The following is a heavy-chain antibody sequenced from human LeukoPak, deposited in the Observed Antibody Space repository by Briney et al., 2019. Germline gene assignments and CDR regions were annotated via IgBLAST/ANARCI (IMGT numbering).Heavy chain of an antibody. D-gene: IGHD2-15*01. CDR1: GYTFTSYY. CDR3: ASKLGYCSGGSCYSDYYYGMDV. CDR2: INPSGGST. V-gene: IGHV1-46*01. Sequence: ASVKVSCKASGYTFTSYYMHWVRQAPGQGLEWMGIINPSGGSTSYAQKFQGRVTMTRDTSTSTVYMELSSLRSEDTAVYYCASKLGYCSGGSCYSDYYYGMDVWGQGTTVTVSS. J-gene: IGHJ6*02.